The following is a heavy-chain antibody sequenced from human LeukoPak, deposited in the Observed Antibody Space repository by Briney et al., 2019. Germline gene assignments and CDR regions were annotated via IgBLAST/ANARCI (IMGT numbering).Heavy chain of an antibody. CDR1: GGTFSSYA. CDR3: ARGNSISLFE. J-gene: IGHJ4*02. CDR2: INPNSGNT. Sequence: GASVKVSCKASGGTFSSYAISWVRQAPGQGLEWMGRINPNSGNTNYAQKFQGRVTMTRDTSISTAYMELSRLRSDDTAVYYCARGNSISLFEWGQGTLVTVSS. D-gene: IGHD6-6*01. V-gene: IGHV1-2*06.